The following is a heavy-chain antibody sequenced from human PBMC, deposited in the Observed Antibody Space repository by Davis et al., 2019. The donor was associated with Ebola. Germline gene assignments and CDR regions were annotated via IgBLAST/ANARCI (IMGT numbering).Heavy chain of an antibody. Sequence: GESLKISCTASGFTFGDYAMSWFRQAPGKGLEWVGFIRSKAYGGTTEYAASVKGRFTISRDDSKSIAYLQMNSLKTEDTAVYYCTRDLIVATKGGFWTGYYYYGMDVWGQGTTVTVSS. CDR2: IRSKAYGGTT. J-gene: IGHJ6*02. CDR1: GFTFGDYA. D-gene: IGHD5-12*01. V-gene: IGHV3-49*03. CDR3: TRDLIVATKGGFWTGYYYYGMDV.